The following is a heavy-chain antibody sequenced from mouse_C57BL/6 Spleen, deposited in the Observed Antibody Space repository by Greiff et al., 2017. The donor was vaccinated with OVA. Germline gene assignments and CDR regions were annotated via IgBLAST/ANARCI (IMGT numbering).Heavy chain of an antibody. V-gene: IGHV5-4*01. Sequence: EVQLVESGGGLVKPGGSLKLSCAASGFTFSSYAMSWVRQTPEKRLEWVATISDGGSYTYYPDNVKGRFTISRDNAKNNLYLQMSHLKSEDTAMYYCARAHYGSSYYFDYWGQGTTLTVSS. CDR2: ISDGGSYT. CDR1: GFTFSSYA. CDR3: ARAHYGSSYYFDY. D-gene: IGHD1-1*01. J-gene: IGHJ2*01.